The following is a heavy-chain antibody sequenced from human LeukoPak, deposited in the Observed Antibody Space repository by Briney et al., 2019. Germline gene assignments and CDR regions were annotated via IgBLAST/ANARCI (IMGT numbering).Heavy chain of an antibody. V-gene: IGHV7-4-1*02. CDR2: INTNTGNP. D-gene: IGHD3-9*01. J-gene: IGHJ5*02. Sequence: ASVKVSCTASGYTFTSYAMNWVRQAPGQGLEWMGWINTNTGNPTYAQGFTGRFVFSLDTSVSTAYLQVSSLKAEDTAVYYCARDRTPLRYFDWLSPFDPWGQGTLVTVSS. CDR1: GYTFTSYA. CDR3: ARDRTPLRYFDWLSPFDP.